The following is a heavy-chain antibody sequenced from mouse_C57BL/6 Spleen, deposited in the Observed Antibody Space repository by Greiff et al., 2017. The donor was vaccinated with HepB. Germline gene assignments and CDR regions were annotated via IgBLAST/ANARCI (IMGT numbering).Heavy chain of an antibody. CDR3: AKKGDIVTNYYAMDY. V-gene: IGHV2-5*01. J-gene: IGHJ4*01. Sequence: QVQLQQSGPGLVQPSQSLSITCTVSGFSLTSYGVHWVRQSPGKGLEWLGVIWRGGSTDYNAAFMSRLSITKDNSKSQVFFKMNSLQADDTAIYYCAKKGDIVTNYYAMDYWGQGTSVTVSS. D-gene: IGHD2-5*01. CDR2: IWRGGST. CDR1: GFSLTSYG.